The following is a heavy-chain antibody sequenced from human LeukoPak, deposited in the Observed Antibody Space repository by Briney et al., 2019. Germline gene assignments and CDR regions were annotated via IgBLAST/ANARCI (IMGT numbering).Heavy chain of an antibody. CDR2: INPSGGTT. Sequence: ASVKVPCKASGYTFTSYYMYWVRQAPGQGLEWMGIINPSGGTTSYAQKLQGRLTMTRDTSTSTVYMELSSLRSEDTAVYYCARVYSSGWSDAFDIWGQGTVVTVSS. CDR3: ARVYSSGWSDAFDI. D-gene: IGHD6-19*01. CDR1: GYTFTSYY. J-gene: IGHJ3*02. V-gene: IGHV1-46*01.